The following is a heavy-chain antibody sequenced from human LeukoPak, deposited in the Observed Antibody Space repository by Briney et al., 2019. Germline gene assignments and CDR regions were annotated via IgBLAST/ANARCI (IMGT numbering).Heavy chain of an antibody. D-gene: IGHD5-12*01. CDR1: GFTFSRYW. V-gene: IGHV3-7*04. CDR3: ARDSPGYGGYSY. J-gene: IGHJ4*02. CDR2: IKEDGSAK. Sequence: GGSLRLSCTASGFTFSRYWMTWVRQAPGKGLEWVANIKEDGSAKYYVDSMKGRFTISRDNAKNSLYLQINTLRAEDTAVYYCARDSPGYGGYSYWGQGTLVTVSS.